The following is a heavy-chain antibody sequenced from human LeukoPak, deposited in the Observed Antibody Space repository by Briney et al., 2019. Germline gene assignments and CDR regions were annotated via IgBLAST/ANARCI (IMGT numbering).Heavy chain of an antibody. J-gene: IGHJ3*02. CDR1: GGSISSYY. V-gene: IGHV4-59*12. CDR2: IYYSGST. D-gene: IGHD1-26*01. CDR3: ARETRLHSGSYSNDAFDI. Sequence: SETLSLTCTVSGGSISSYYWSWIRQPPGKGLEWIGFIYYSGSTNYNPSLKSRVTISVDTSKNQFSLKLSSVTAADTAVYYCARETRLHSGSYSNDAFDIWGQGTMVTVSS.